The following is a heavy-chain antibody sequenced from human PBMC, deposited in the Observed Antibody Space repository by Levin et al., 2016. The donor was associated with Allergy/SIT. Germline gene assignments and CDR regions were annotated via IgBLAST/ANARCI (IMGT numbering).Heavy chain of an antibody. CDR1: GFTFSNYA. V-gene: IGHV1-18*01. CDR3: ASGVRWFDP. Sequence: GSLRLSCAASGFTFSNYAINWVRQAPGQGLEWMGWISAYNGDTNYAQKLQGRVTMTTDTSTSTAYMELRSLRSDDTAVYYCASGVRWFDPWGQGTLVTVSS. J-gene: IGHJ5*02. CDR2: ISAYNGDT.